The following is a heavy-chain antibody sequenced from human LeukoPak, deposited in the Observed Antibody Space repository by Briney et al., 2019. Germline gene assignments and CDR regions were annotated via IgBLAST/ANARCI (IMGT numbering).Heavy chain of an antibody. CDR1: GYIFTRYD. Sequence: ASVKVSYKASGYIFTRYDINWVRQATGQGLEWMGWMNPNSDNTGYAQKFRGRVTMTRNTSISTAYMELSSLRSEDTAVYYCARARVLRFLEWFPGLDPWGQGTLVTVSS. CDR3: ARARVLRFLEWFPGLDP. D-gene: IGHD3-3*01. V-gene: IGHV1-8*01. J-gene: IGHJ5*02. CDR2: MNPNSDNT.